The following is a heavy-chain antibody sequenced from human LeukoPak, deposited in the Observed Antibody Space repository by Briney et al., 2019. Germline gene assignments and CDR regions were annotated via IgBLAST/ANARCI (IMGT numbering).Heavy chain of an antibody. D-gene: IGHD6-25*01. CDR1: GFTFSSYW. V-gene: IGHV3-30*02. CDR2: IRYDGSNK. Sequence: PGGSLRLSCAASGFTFSSYWMSWVRQAPGKGLEWVAFIRYDGSNKYYADSVKGRFTISRDNSKNTLYLQMNSLRAEDTAVYYCAKGGYTHSGFDYWGQGTLVTVSS. J-gene: IGHJ4*02. CDR3: AKGGYTHSGFDY.